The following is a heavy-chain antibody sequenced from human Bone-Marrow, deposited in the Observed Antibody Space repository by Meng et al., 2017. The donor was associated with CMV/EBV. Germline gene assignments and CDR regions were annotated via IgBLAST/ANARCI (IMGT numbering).Heavy chain of an antibody. Sequence: ASVKVSCKASGYTFTGYYMHWARQAPGQGLEWMGWINPNSGGTNYAQKFQGRVTMTRDTSISTAYMELSRLRSDDTAVYYCARGAAAGPYMWWFDPWGQGTLVTVSS. D-gene: IGHD6-13*01. V-gene: IGHV1-2*02. CDR1: GYTFTGYY. CDR3: ARGAAAGPYMWWFDP. J-gene: IGHJ5*02. CDR2: INPNSGGT.